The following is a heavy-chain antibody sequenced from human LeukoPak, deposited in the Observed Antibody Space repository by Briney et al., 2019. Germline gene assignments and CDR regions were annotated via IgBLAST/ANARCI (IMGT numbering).Heavy chain of an antibody. D-gene: IGHD6-19*01. Sequence: SETLSLTCTVSGGSIGSSSYYWGWIRQPPGKGLEWIGSIYYSGSTYYNPSLKSRVTISVDTSKNQFSLKLSSVTAADTAVYYCARGIAVAGDSWGQGTLVTVSS. CDR3: ARGIAVAGDS. V-gene: IGHV4-39*07. J-gene: IGHJ4*02. CDR1: GGSIGSSSYY. CDR2: IYYSGST.